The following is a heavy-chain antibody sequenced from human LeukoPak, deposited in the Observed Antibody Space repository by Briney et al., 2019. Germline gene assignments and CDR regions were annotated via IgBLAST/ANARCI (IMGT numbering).Heavy chain of an antibody. J-gene: IGHJ4*02. CDR1: GGSISSYY. CDR2: IYYSGST. V-gene: IGHV4-59*01. CDR3: ARVNYDSSGYFFDY. D-gene: IGHD3-22*01. Sequence: SETLSLTCTVSGGSISSYYWSWIRQPPGKGLEWIGYIYYSGSTNYNPSLKSRVTITVDTSKNQFSLKLSSVTAADTAVYYCARVNYDSSGYFFDYWGQGTLVTVSS.